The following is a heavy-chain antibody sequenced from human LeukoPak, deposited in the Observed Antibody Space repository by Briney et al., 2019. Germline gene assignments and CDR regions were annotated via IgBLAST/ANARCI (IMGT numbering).Heavy chain of an antibody. V-gene: IGHV4-39*07. D-gene: IGHD6-25*01. J-gene: IGHJ5*02. CDR2: IYHSGST. CDR1: GGSISSSSYY. Sequence: TTSETLSLTCTVSGGSISSSSYYWGWIRQPPGKGLEWIGSIYHSGSTYYNPSLKSRVTISVDTSKNQFSLKLSSVTAADTAVYYCASPANNDWFDPWGQGTLVTVSS. CDR3: ASPANNDWFDP.